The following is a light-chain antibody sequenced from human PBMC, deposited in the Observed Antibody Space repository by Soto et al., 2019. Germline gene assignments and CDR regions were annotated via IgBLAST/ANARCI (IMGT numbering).Light chain of an antibody. CDR1: QSVSSY. CDR3: QRRSICLT. CDR2: DAS. J-gene: IGKJ4*01. V-gene: IGKV3-11*01. Sequence: EIVLTQSPATLSLSPGERATLSCRASQSVSSYLAWYQQKPGQAPRLLIYDASNRATVIPASFSGSWSGTDIALAISWLEPEDFAVYYCQRRSICLTFGGGSKVEI.